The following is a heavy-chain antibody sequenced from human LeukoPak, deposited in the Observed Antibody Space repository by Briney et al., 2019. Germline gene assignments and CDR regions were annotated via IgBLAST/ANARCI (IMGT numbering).Heavy chain of an antibody. D-gene: IGHD6-19*01. J-gene: IGHJ2*01. V-gene: IGHV3-48*03. CDR1: GFTFSTYE. Sequence: PGGPLRLSCAASGFTFSTYEMNWVRQAPGKGLEWVSYISTSGGTIYYADSVKGRFTISRDNAKNSLYLQMNSLRTEDTAIYYCARKSSGWYGYFDLWGRGTLVPVSS. CDR3: ARKSSGWYGYFDL. CDR2: ISTSGGTI.